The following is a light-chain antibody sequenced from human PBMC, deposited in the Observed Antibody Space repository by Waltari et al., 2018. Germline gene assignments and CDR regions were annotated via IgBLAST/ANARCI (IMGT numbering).Light chain of an antibody. Sequence: EILFTQSPGHASLSPGGRVTPPCRASQSVGSSSLAWYQQKPGQAPRLVIHRASRRATGIPDRFSGSGSGTDFSLTISRLEPEDFAVYYCQQHGTLPATFGQGTKVEIK. CDR2: RAS. J-gene: IGKJ1*01. CDR3: QQHGTLPAT. V-gene: IGKV3-20*01. CDR1: QSVGSSS.